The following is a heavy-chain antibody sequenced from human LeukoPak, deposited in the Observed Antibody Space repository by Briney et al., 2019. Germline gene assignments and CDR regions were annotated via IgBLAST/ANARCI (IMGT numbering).Heavy chain of an antibody. CDR3: ERGRYSSSSHDY. Sequence: SETLSLTCAVYGGSFSGYYWSWIRQPPGKGLEWIGEINHSGSTNYNPSLKSRVTISVDTSKNQFSLKLSSATAADTAVYYCERGRYSSSSHDYWGQGTLVTVSS. CDR1: GGSFSGYY. V-gene: IGHV4-34*01. D-gene: IGHD6-6*01. CDR2: INHSGST. J-gene: IGHJ4*02.